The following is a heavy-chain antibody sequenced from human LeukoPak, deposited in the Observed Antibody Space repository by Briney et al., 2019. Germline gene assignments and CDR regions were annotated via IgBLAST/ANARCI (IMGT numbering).Heavy chain of an antibody. D-gene: IGHD1-26*01. CDR1: GFTFSISS. V-gene: IGHV3-48*04. J-gene: IGHJ4*02. CDR3: ARGGWELLY. CDR2: ISSSSSSI. Sequence: GGSLRLSCVASGFTFSISSMSWVRQAPGKGLEWVSYISSSSSSIYDADSVRGRFTISRDNAKNSLYLQMNSLRAEDTAVYYCARGGWELLYWGQGTLVTVSS.